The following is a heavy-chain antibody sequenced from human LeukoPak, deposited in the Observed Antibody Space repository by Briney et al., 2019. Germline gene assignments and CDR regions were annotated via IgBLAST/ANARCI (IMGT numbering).Heavy chain of an antibody. V-gene: IGHV1-8*01. Sequence: ASVKVSCKASGYTFTSYDINWVRQATGEGREWMGWMNPNSGNTGYAQKLKGRATMTRNTSIRTDYLELSSLRSEDTAVYYCARGYRARYGSGSYRGYYFDYWGQGTLVTVFS. D-gene: IGHD3-10*01. CDR1: GYTFTSYD. J-gene: IGHJ4*02. CDR2: MNPNSGNT. CDR3: ARGYRARYGSGSYRGYYFDY.